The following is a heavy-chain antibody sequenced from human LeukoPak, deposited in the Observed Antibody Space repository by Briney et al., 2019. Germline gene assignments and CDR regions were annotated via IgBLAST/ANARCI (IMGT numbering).Heavy chain of an antibody. CDR1: GFTFSSYR. Sequence: GGSLRLSCAASGFTFSSYRMNWVRQAPGKGLKWFSSISSSSTYIYYADSVKGRFTISRDNAKNSLYLQMNSLRAEDTAVYYCARDEYSYGYYYYCMDVWGKGTTVTVSS. V-gene: IGHV3-21*01. J-gene: IGHJ6*03. D-gene: IGHD5-18*01. CDR2: ISSSSTYI. CDR3: ARDEYSYGYYYYCMDV.